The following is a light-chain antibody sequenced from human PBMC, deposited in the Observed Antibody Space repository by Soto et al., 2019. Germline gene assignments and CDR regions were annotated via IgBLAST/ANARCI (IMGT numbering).Light chain of an antibody. CDR2: EVT. V-gene: IGLV2-8*01. J-gene: IGLJ3*02. CDR3: SSFVAGNNYWV. Sequence: QSVLTQPPSASGSPGRSVTISCTGTSSDVGGYDYVSWFQQHPGKAPKLIIYEVTKRPSGVPDRFFASKSGNTASLTVSGLQAEDEADYYCSSFVAGNNYWVFGGGTKLTVL. CDR1: SSDVGGYDY.